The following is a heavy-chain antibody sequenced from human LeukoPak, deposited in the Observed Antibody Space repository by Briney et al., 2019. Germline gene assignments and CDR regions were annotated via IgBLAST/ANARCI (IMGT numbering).Heavy chain of an antibody. CDR2: IYYSGST. CDR1: GGSISNYH. CDR3: ARDDGYSADY. V-gene: IGHV4-59*06. D-gene: IGHD4-11*01. J-gene: IGHJ4*02. Sequence: SETLSLTCTVSGGSISNYHWSWIRQHPGEGLEWIGYIYYSGSTYYNPSPKSRVTISIDRPKNQFSLQLTSVTAADTAVYYCARDDGYSADYWGQGTLVTVSS.